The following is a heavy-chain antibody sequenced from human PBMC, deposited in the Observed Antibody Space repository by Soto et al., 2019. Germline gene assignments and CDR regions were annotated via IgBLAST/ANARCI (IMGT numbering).Heavy chain of an antibody. D-gene: IGHD3-22*01. Sequence: QVQLVQSGAEVKKPGASVKVSCKASGYTFTSYGISWVRQAPGQGLEWMGWISAYNGNTKYAQKLQGRVTMTTDTSPRTEYMELRSRISDATAVYYCARDVVDRSGYYHYYYYGMDVWGQGTTVTVSS. CDR3: ARDVVDRSGYYHYYYYGMDV. J-gene: IGHJ6*02. V-gene: IGHV1-18*01. CDR2: ISAYNGNT. CDR1: GYTFTSYG.